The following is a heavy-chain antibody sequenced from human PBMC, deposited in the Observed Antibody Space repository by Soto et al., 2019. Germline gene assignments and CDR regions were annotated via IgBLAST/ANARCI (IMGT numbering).Heavy chain of an antibody. Sequence: PSETLSLTCTVSGGSISSYYWSWIRQPPGKGLEWIGYIYYSGSTNYNPSLKSRVNISVDTSKNQFSLKLSSVTAADTAAYYCARSYDSSGYASVDVWDQGTTATVSS. D-gene: IGHD3-22*01. V-gene: IGHV4-59*01. CDR2: IYYSGST. CDR1: GGSISSYY. CDR3: ARSYDSSGYASVDV. J-gene: IGHJ6*02.